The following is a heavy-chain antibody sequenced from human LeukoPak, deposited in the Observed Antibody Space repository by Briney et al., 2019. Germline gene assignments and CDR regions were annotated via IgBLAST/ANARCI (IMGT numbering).Heavy chain of an antibody. CDR3: AKSSGIYITGTTGLVDY. V-gene: IGHV3-9*01. D-gene: IGHD1-20*01. CDR2: ISWNSGSI. CDR1: GFTFDDYA. J-gene: IGHJ4*02. Sequence: GGSLRLSCAASGFTFDDYAMHWVRQAPGKGLEWVSGISWNSGSIGYADSVKGRFTISRDNAKNSLYLQMNSLRAEDAALYYCAKSSGIYITGTTGLVDYWGQGTLVTVSS.